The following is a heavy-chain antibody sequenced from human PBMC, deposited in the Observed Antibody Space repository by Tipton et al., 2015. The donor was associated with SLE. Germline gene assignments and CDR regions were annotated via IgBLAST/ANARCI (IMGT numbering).Heavy chain of an antibody. CDR2: IYCSGST. CDR3: ARGGKWFDP. Sequence: TLSLTCTVSGGSISSHYWSWIRQPPGKGLEWIGYIYCSGSTNYNPSLKSRVTISVDTSKNQFSLKLSSVTAADTAVYYCARGGKWFDPWGQGTLVTVSS. J-gene: IGHJ5*02. CDR1: GGSISSHY. V-gene: IGHV4-59*11.